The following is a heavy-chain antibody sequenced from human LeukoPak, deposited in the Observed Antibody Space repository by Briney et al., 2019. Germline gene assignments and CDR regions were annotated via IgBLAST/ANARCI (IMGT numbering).Heavy chain of an antibody. CDR1: GFTFDDYT. D-gene: IGHD5-18*01. CDR3: AKGHISWDTAIYTIDY. Sequence: GGSLRLSCAASGFTFDDYTMHWVRQAPGKGLEWVSLISWDGGSTYYADSVKGRFTISRDNSKNSLYLQMNSLRTEDTALYYCAKGHISWDTAIYTIDYWGQGTLVTVSS. J-gene: IGHJ4*02. V-gene: IGHV3-43*01. CDR2: ISWDGGST.